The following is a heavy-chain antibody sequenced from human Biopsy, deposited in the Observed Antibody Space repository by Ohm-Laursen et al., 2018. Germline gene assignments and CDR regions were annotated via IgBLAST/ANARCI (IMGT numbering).Heavy chain of an antibody. D-gene: IGHD2-21*02. CDR2: FDPEEGRR. V-gene: IGHV1-24*01. CDR3: AADSENCGGDCYIY. J-gene: IGHJ4*02. CDR1: GDRFTEFS. Sequence: ASVKVSCKVSGDRFTEFSIHWVRQAPGKGLEWMGGFDPEEGRRTYAQKFQGRLTMTEDTSADTAYMELRGLRSEDAAVYYCAADSENCGGDCYIYWGQGTQVTVSS.